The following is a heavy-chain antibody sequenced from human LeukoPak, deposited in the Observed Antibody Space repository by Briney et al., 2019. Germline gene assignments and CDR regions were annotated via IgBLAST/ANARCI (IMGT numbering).Heavy chain of an antibody. J-gene: IGHJ4*02. CDR3: AKDLYSNYEPADY. Sequence: PGGSLRLSCAASGFTFSSYAMSWVRQAPGKGLEWVSTINGGGVNTHYADSVGGRFTISRDNSKNTLFLQMNSLRDEDTAVYYCAKDLYSNYEPADYWGQGNLVTVSS. D-gene: IGHD4-11*01. CDR1: GFTFSSYA. V-gene: IGHV3-23*01. CDR2: INGGGVNT.